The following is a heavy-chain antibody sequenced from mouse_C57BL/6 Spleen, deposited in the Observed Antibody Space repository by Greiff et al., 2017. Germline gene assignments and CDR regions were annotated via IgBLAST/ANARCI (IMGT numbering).Heavy chain of an antibody. CDR3: ARGRDNYYSSRGYFDY. V-gene: IGHV1-42*01. Sequence: VKLQQSGPELVKPGASVKISCKASGYSFTGYYMNWVKQSPEKSLEWIGESNPSTGGTTYNQKFKAKATLTVDKASSTAYLQLKSLTSEDSAVYYCARGRDNYYSSRGYFDYWGQGTTLTVSS. J-gene: IGHJ2*01. CDR1: GYSFTGYY. CDR2: SNPSTGGT. D-gene: IGHD1-1*01.